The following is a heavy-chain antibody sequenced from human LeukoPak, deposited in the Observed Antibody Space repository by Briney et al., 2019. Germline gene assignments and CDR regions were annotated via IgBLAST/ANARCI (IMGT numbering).Heavy chain of an antibody. CDR1: GFTSSTFA. V-gene: IGHV3-23*01. Sequence: GGSLRLSCAASGFTSSTFAMSWVRQDPGKGLEWVSAITSAGSTYYAESVKGRFTISRDNTKNTLYLQMNSLRADDTAVYYCAKDRGYWGQGTLVTVSS. J-gene: IGHJ4*02. CDR3: AKDRGY. CDR2: ITSAGST.